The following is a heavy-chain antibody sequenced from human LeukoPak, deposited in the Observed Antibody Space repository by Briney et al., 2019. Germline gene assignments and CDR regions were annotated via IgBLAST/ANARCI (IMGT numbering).Heavy chain of an antibody. CDR2: INPNSGST. V-gene: IGHV1-8*02. Sequence: ASAKVSCKASGYPFTSYDINWVRQATGHGLEWMGWINPNSGSTDSAQKFQGRVTMTANTSISTAYMELNNLRSEDTAVYYCARLVGCGSTNCYSPDNWFDPWGQGTLVTVSS. J-gene: IGHJ5*02. D-gene: IGHD2-2*01. CDR1: GYPFTSYD. CDR3: ARLVGCGSTNCYSPDNWFDP.